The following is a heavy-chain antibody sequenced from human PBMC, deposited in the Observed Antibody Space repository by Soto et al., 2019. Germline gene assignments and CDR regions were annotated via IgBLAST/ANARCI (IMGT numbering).Heavy chain of an antibody. Sequence: PGGSLRLSCAASGFTFSSYSMNGVRQAPGKGLEWASGRSSSSSSIYYADSVKGRFTISRDNSKNTLYLQMNSLRAEDTAVYYCANASHSSGSWALFDYWGLGTLXTVSS. D-gene: IGHD3-22*01. CDR3: ANASHSSGSWALFDY. V-gene: IGHV3-23*01. CDR2: RSSSSSSI. J-gene: IGHJ4*02. CDR1: GFTFSSYS.